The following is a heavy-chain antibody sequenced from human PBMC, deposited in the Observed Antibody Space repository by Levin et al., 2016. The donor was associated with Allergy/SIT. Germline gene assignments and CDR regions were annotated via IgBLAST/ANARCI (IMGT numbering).Heavy chain of an antibody. CDR2: IDPSDSYT. Sequence: VRQMPGKGLEWMGRIDPSDSYTNYSPSFQGHVTISADKSISTAYLQWSSLKASDTAMYYCARHNPVPIAVAGKVKDAFDIWGQGTMVTVSS. J-gene: IGHJ3*02. V-gene: IGHV5-10-1*01. D-gene: IGHD6-19*01. CDR3: ARHNPVPIAVAGKVKDAFDI.